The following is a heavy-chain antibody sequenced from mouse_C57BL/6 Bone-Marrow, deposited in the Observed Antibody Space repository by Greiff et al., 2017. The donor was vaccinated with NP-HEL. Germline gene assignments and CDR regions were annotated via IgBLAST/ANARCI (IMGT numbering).Heavy chain of an antibody. CDR1: GFSFNTYA. D-gene: IGHD2-4*01. V-gene: IGHV10-1*01. Sequence: EVNVVESGGGLVQPKGSLKLSCAASGFSFNTYAMNWVRQAPGKGLEWVARIRSKSNNYATYYADSVKDRFTISRDDSESMLYLQMNNLKTEDTAMYCYYDYDGACFAYWGQGTLVTVSA. CDR3: YDYDGACFAY. CDR2: IRSKSNNYAT. J-gene: IGHJ3*01.